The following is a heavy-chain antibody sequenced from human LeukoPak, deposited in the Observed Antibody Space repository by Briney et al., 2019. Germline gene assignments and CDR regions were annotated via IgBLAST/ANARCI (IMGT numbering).Heavy chain of an antibody. CDR3: AKYEGVVITYVDY. V-gene: IGHV3-30*18. CDR2: ISYDGSIQ. J-gene: IGHJ4*02. CDR1: GFTFSSYA. D-gene: IGHD3-22*01. Sequence: GGSLRLSCAASGFTFSSYAMHWVRQAPGKGLEWVAVISYDGSIQYYADSVKGRFTISRDNSKNTLYLQMNSLRAEDTAVYYCAKYEGVVITYVDYWGQGTLVTVSS.